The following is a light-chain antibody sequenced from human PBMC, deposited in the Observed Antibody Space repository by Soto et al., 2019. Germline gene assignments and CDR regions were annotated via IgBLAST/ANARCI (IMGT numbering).Light chain of an antibody. CDR2: DVT. CDR1: SSDVGGYNF. CDR3: CSYAGTYTLWV. J-gene: IGLJ3*02. Sequence: QSALTQPCSVSGSPGQSVTISCTGTSSDVGGYNFVSWYQQYPGKALKLIIYDVTKRPSGVPDRFSGSKSGNTASLTISGLQAEDEADYYCCSYAGTYTLWVFGGGTKLTVL. V-gene: IGLV2-11*01.